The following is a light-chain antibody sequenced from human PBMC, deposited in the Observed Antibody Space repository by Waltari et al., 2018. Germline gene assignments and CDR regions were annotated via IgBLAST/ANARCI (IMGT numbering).Light chain of an antibody. CDR1: NSDVGAYDY. CDR3: SSYAGRNGVI. CDR2: EVT. Sequence: QSALTQPPSPSGSPGQSVTISCTGTNSDVGAYDYVSWSQPHPAKAPKPMLFEVTQRPSGVPDRFSGSKSGNTASLTVSGLQAEDEAVYYCSSYAGRNGVIFGGGTMLTVL. V-gene: IGLV2-8*01. J-gene: IGLJ2*01.